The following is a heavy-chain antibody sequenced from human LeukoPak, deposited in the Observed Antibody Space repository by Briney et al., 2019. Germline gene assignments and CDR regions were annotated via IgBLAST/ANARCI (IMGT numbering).Heavy chain of an antibody. CDR3: ARGRVAVAGRFDY. CDR2: VNHSGST. D-gene: IGHD6-19*01. Sequence: SETLSLTCAVYGGSFSGYYWSWIRQPPGKGLEWIGEVNHSGSTNYNPSLKSRVTISVDTSKNQFSLKLSSVTAADTAVYHCARGRVAVAGRFDYWGQGTLVTVSS. V-gene: IGHV4-34*01. J-gene: IGHJ4*02. CDR1: GGSFSGYY.